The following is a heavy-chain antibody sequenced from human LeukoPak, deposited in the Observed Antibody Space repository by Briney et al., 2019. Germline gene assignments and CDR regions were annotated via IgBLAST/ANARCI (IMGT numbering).Heavy chain of an antibody. CDR3: ARVTGYMTEDYFDY. Sequence: SETLSLTCTVSGGSISSYYWSWIRQPPGKGLEWLGYTYYSGSTNYNPSLKSRVTISVDTSKNQFSLRLSSVTAADTAVYYCARVTGYMTEDYFDYWGQGTLITVSS. V-gene: IGHV4-59*01. J-gene: IGHJ4*02. CDR2: TYYSGST. CDR1: GGSISSYY. D-gene: IGHD6-13*01.